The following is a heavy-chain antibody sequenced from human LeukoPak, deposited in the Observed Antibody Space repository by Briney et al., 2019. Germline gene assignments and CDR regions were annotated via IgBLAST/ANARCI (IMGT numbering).Heavy chain of an antibody. CDR1: GYTFSSYD. Sequence: ASVKVSCKASGYTFSSYDINWVRQATGQGLEWMGWMNPNSGNTGYAQKLQGRVTMTTDTSTSTAYMELRSLRSDDTAVYYCARDLEVGATGSFDYWGQGTLVTVSS. J-gene: IGHJ4*02. D-gene: IGHD1-26*01. V-gene: IGHV1-8*01. CDR3: ARDLEVGATGSFDY. CDR2: MNPNSGNT.